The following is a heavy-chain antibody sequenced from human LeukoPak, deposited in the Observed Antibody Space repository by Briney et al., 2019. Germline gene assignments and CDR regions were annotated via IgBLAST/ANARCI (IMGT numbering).Heavy chain of an antibody. CDR2: IKQDGSEK. CDR3: GGDRGPFDP. D-gene: IGHD3-10*01. CDR1: GFTFSTYW. V-gene: IGHV3-7*01. Sequence: GGSLRLSCAASGFTFSTYWMSWVRQAPGKGLEWVAKIKQDGSEKYYVDSVKGRFTISRDNAKNSLYLQMNSLRAEDTAVYYWGGDRGPFDPWGQGTLVTVSS. J-gene: IGHJ5*02.